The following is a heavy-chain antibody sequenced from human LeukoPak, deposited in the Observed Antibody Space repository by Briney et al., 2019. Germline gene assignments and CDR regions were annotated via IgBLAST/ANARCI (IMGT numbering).Heavy chain of an antibody. CDR1: GFTFSKAW. V-gene: IGHV3-15*01. CDR3: TTEPHCGGDCFSSFDI. J-gene: IGHJ3*02. Sequence: PGGSLRLSCAASGFTFSKAWMSWVRQDPGKGLEWVGRIKIKTDGGTTDYGAPVKGRFTISRDDSKNMVYLQMNSLKTEDTAVYYCTTEPHCGGDCFSSFDIWGQGTMVTVSS. CDR2: IKIKTDGGTT. D-gene: IGHD2-21*02.